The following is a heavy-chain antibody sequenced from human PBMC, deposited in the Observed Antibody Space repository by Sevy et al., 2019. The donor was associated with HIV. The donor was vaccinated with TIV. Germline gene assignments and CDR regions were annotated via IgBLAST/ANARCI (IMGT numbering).Heavy chain of an antibody. CDR2: ISSSSSAI. CDR3: ARDERRYGDYDYLDH. CDR1: GFTFSSYS. Sequence: GGSLRLSCAASGFTFSSYSMNWVRQAPGKGLEWVSYISSSSSAIYYADSVKGRFTISRDNAKNSLYLQMSSLRAEDTAVYYCARDERRYGDYDYLDHWGQRTLVTVSS. J-gene: IGHJ4*02. V-gene: IGHV3-48*01. D-gene: IGHD4-17*01.